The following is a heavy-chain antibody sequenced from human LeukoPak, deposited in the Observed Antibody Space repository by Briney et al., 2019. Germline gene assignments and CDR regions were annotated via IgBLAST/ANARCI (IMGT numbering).Heavy chain of an antibody. V-gene: IGHV1-8*01. CDR3: ARRVSYGDFDY. CDR2: MNPNSGNT. J-gene: IGHJ4*02. CDR1: VYTFTSYD. D-gene: IGHD4-17*01. Sequence: ASVKVSFKASVYTFTSYDVNWVRQATGQGLEWMGWMNPNSGNTGYAQKFQGRVTITGNTSISTAYMQLSSLRSEDTAVYYCARRVSYGDFDYWGQGTLVTVSS.